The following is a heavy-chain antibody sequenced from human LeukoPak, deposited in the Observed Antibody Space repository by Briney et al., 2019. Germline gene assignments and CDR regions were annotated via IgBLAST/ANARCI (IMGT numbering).Heavy chain of an antibody. V-gene: IGHV3-30*02. D-gene: IGHD3-3*01. CDR3: ARDRAPRTIFGVVIMFDY. CDR2: TRYDGTKK. J-gene: IGHJ4*02. CDR1: GFNFRSYD. Sequence: GGSLRLSCAASGFNFRSYDMHWVRQAPGKGLEWVAFTRYDGTKKYYADSVKGRFTISRDNAKNSLYLQMNSLRAEDTAVYYCARDRAPRTIFGVVIMFDYWGQGTLVTVSS.